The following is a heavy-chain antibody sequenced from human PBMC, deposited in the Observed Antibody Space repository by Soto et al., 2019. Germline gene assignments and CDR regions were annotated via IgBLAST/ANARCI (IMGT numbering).Heavy chain of an antibody. CDR1: GFSFSTYW. Sequence: GSLRLSCAASGFSFSTYWMDWVRQAPGKGLEWVANINQDGSEKHYIDSVKGRFTISRDNAKNSLYLQMSSLTAEDSALYYCSTSLDYWGQGTLVTVSS. CDR3: STSLDY. V-gene: IGHV3-7*01. CDR2: INQDGSEK. J-gene: IGHJ4*02.